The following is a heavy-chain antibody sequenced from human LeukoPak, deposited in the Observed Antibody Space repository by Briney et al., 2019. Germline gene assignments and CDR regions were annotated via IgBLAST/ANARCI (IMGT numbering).Heavy chain of an antibody. Sequence: PGGSLRLSCAASGFTFSSYGMHWVRQAPGKGLEWVAVIWYDGSNKYYADSVEGRFTISRDNPKNTLYLQMNSLRAEDTAVYYCAREIIYCSSISCPFDYWGQGTLVTVSS. CDR3: AREIIYCSSISCPFDY. D-gene: IGHD2-2*01. J-gene: IGHJ4*02. CDR1: GFTFSSYG. V-gene: IGHV3-33*01. CDR2: IWYDGSNK.